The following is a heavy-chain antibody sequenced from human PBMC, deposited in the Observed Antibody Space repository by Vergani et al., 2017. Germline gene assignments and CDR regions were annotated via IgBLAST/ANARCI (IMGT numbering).Heavy chain of an antibody. V-gene: IGHV3-21*06. Sequence: EVQLVESGGGLVKPGGSLRLSCAASGFTFSDFSMSWVRQAPGKELEWVAFIGSSGPYINYADSVKGRFIISRDNTNNSLFLQLRSLRAEDAAVYYCARDCTSGGCPDNYGMDVWGQGATVTVSS. D-gene: IGHD2-8*01. CDR2: IGSSGPYI. CDR3: ARDCTSGGCPDNYGMDV. CDR1: GFTFSDFS. J-gene: IGHJ6*02.